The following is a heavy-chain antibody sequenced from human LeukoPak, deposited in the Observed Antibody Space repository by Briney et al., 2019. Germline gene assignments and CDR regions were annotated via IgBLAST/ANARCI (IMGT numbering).Heavy chain of an antibody. CDR2: ISSSSSYI. Sequence: PGGSLRLSCAASGFTFSSYSMNWVRQAPGKGLEWVSSISSSSSYIYYADSVKGRFTISRDNAKNSLYLQMNSLRAEDTAVYCCASEKKRFRYSSSPYYFDYWGQGTLVTVSS. J-gene: IGHJ4*02. V-gene: IGHV3-21*01. D-gene: IGHD6-13*01. CDR3: ASEKKRFRYSSSPYYFDY. CDR1: GFTFSSYS.